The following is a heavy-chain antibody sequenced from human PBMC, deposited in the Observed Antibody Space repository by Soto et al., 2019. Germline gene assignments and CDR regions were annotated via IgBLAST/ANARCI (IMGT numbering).Heavy chain of an antibody. CDR2: IYYSGST. CDR1: GGSVSSGSYY. D-gene: IGHD4-17*01. V-gene: IGHV4-61*01. Sequence: SETLSLTCTVSGGSVSSGSYYWSWIRQPPGKGLEWIGYIYYSGSTNYNPSLKSRVTISVDTSKNQFSLKLSSVTAADTAVYYCARVHRAVTILDYWGQGSLVIVSS. CDR3: ARVHRAVTILDY. J-gene: IGHJ4*02.